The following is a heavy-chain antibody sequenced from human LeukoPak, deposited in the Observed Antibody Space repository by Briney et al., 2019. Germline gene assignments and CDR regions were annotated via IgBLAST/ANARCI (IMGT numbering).Heavy chain of an antibody. CDR2: LYNNGGT. CDR1: GFHVRNNY. CDR3: GGGAGLEAFDF. V-gene: IGHV3-66*01. J-gene: IGHJ3*01. D-gene: IGHD3-16*01. Sequence: GGSLRLSCAASGFHVRNNYMSWVRQAPGKGLEWVSILYNNGGTDYADSVRGRFAISRDNSKNTLYLQMNGLRVEDTAIYYCGGGAGLEAFDFWGQGTMVGVSS.